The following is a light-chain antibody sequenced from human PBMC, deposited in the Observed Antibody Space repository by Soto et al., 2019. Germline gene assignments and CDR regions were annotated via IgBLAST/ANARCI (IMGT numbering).Light chain of an antibody. CDR1: QSVSSSY. V-gene: IGKV3-20*01. CDR3: QHYNSYSEA. Sequence: EIVMTQSPAALSVSPGERATLSCRASQSVSSSYLAWYQHKPGQAPRLLIHGASSRATGIPDRFSGSGSGTDFTLTISSLQPDDFATYYCQHYNSYSEAFGQGTKVDIK. CDR2: GAS. J-gene: IGKJ1*01.